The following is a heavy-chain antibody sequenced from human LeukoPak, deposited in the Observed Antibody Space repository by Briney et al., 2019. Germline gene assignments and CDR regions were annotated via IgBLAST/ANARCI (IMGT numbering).Heavy chain of an antibody. V-gene: IGHV3-33*01. Sequence: GGSLRLSCAASGFTFSSYGMHWVRQAPGKGLEWVAVIWYNGNYKYYADPVKGRFTISRDNSKSTLYLQMNSLGVEDTAVFYCARALSGVLSAAVGGDAFDIWGQGTMVIASS. CDR3: ARALSGVLSAAVGGDAFDI. J-gene: IGHJ3*02. CDR2: IWYNGNYK. D-gene: IGHD3-16*01. CDR1: GFTFSSYG.